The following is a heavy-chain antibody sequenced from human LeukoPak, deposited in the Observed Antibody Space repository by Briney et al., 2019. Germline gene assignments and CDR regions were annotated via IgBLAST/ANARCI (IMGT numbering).Heavy chain of an antibody. V-gene: IGHV3-23*01. J-gene: IGHJ4*02. D-gene: IGHD2-15*01. CDR1: GFTFSSYA. Sequence: GGSLRLSCAAPGFTFSSYAMSWVRQAPGKGLEWVSAISGSGGSTYYADSVKGRFTISRDNSKDTLYLQMNSLRAEDTAVYYCAKLGRGYCSGGSCYSIYYFDYWGQGTLVTVSS. CDR3: AKLGRGYCSGGSCYSIYYFDY. CDR2: ISGSGGST.